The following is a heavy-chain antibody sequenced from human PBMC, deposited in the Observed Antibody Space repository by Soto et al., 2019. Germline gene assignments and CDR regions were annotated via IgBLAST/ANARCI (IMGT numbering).Heavy chain of an antibody. D-gene: IGHD3-16*01. Sequence: EVHLLESGGGLVQPGGSLRLSCAASGFTFSNYAMGWVRQAPGKGLEWVSTISYNGRNTFSADSVRGRFTISRDDSRNTLYLQMNSLRADDTAVYYCASEAYYVCNDWGQGTLVTVSS. CDR2: ISYNGRNT. J-gene: IGHJ4*02. CDR3: ASEAYYVCND. V-gene: IGHV3-23*01. CDR1: GFTFSNYA.